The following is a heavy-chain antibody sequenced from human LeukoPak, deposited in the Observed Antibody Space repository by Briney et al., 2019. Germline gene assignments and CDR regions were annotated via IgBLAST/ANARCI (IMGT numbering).Heavy chain of an antibody. D-gene: IGHD2-15*01. CDR3: AKLVVVAATQNY. V-gene: IGHV3-30*18. Sequence: GGSLRLSCAASGFTFSSYGMHWVRQAPGKGLEWVAVISYDGSNKYYADSVKGRFTISRDNSKNTLHLQMNSLRAEDTAVYYCAKLVVVAATQNYWGQGTLVTVSS. CDR1: GFTFSSYG. J-gene: IGHJ4*02. CDR2: ISYDGSNK.